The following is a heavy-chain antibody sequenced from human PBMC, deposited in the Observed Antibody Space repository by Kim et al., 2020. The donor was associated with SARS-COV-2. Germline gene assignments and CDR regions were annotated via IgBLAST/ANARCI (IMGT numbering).Heavy chain of an antibody. CDR2: ISYSGTT. CDR1: GGSISSGGYF. Sequence: SETLSLTCTVSGGSISSGGYFWNWIRQHPGKGLAWIGYISYSGTTYYNPSLKSRITISLDTSENQFSLKLSSVTAADTAVYYCARGNSHGSGYLRGFDYWGQGTLVTVSS. V-gene: IGHV4-31*03. J-gene: IGHJ4*02. D-gene: IGHD3-22*01. CDR3: ARGNSHGSGYLRGFDY.